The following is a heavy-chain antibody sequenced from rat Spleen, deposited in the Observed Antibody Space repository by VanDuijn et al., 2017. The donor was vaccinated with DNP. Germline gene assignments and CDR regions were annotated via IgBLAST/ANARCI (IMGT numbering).Heavy chain of an antibody. D-gene: IGHD4-1*01. CDR2: ISYDGGHI. CDR3: ARHVLPLRVWDY. Sequence: EVQLVESGGGLVQPGRSLKLSCATSGFTFSDYYMAWVRQAPTKGLEWVAFISYDGGHIAYGDSVRGRFTISRDNAKSTLFLQINSLRSEDMATYYCARHVLPLRVWDYWGQGVVVTVSS. J-gene: IGHJ2*01. CDR1: GFTFSDYY. V-gene: IGHV5-22*01.